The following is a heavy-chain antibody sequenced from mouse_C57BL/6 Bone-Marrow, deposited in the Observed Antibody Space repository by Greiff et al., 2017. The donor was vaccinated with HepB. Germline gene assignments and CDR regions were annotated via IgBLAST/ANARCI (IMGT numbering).Heavy chain of an antibody. J-gene: IGHJ4*01. D-gene: IGHD2-4*01. CDR1: GFTFSSYT. V-gene: IGHV5-9*01. CDR3: ASTMITTRYYAMDY. Sequence: DVMLVESGGGLVKPGGSLKLSCAASGFTFSSYTMSWVRQTPEKRLEWVATISGGGGNTYYPDSVKGRFTISRDNAKNTLYLQMSSLRSEDTALYYCASTMITTRYYAMDYWGQGTSVTVSS. CDR2: ISGGGGNT.